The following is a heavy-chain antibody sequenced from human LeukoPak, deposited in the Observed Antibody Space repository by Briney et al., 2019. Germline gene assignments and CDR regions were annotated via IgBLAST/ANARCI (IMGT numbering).Heavy chain of an antibody. CDR3: ARGGAGVVTAPPYYYYYMNG. V-gene: IGHV1-8*02. Sequence: ASVKVSCKASGGTFSSYAISWVRQAPGQGREWMGGMNPNSGNTGYAQKFQGRVTMTRNTSISTAYMELSSLRSEDTAVYYCARGGAGVVTAPPYYYYYMNGSGKRTTVTISS. CDR2: MNPNSGNT. J-gene: IGHJ6*03. CDR1: GGTFSSYA. D-gene: IGHD2-21*02.